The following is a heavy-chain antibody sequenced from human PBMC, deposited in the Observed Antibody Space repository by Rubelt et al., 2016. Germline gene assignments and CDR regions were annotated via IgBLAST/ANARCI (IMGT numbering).Heavy chain of an antibody. CDR2: IYYSGST. Sequence: GYIYYSGSTYYNPSLKSRVTISVDTSKNQFSLKLSSVTAADTAVYYCARGRGYYGSGSYYNEVDNWFDPWGQGTLVTVSS. J-gene: IGHJ5*02. V-gene: IGHV4-28*03. D-gene: IGHD3-10*01. CDR3: ARGRGYYGSGSYYNEVDNWFDP.